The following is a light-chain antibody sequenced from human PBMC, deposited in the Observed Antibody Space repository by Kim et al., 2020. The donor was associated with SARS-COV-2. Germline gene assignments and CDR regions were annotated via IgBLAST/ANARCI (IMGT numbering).Light chain of an antibody. CDR2: GAS. Sequence: ASIGDRVTIPVRASHNINSYLNWYQQKPGKAPELLIFGASTLQSGVPSRFSGSGSGTDFTFTISNVQPEDFATYYCQESYRIPRTFGQGTKVDIK. V-gene: IGKV1-39*01. J-gene: IGKJ1*01. CDR1: HNINSY. CDR3: QESYRIPRT.